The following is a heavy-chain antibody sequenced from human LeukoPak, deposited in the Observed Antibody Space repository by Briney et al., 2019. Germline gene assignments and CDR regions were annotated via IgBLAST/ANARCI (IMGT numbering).Heavy chain of an antibody. D-gene: IGHD3-22*01. CDR1: GFTFSTYG. CDR2: IGSDGNEK. Sequence: GGSLRLSCAASGFTFSTYGMQWVRQAPGKGLEWVTFIGSDGNEKYYADSVKGRFTISRDNSRSTLYLQMNSLRVEDTAVHYCAQERGRRGFFDYWGQGTLVTVSS. V-gene: IGHV3-30*02. CDR3: AQERGRRGFFDY. J-gene: IGHJ4*02.